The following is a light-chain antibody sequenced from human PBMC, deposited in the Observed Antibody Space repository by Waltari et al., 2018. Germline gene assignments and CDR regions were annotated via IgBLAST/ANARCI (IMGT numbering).Light chain of an antibody. Sequence: AIQMTQSPSSLSASVGDRVTITCRASEGVRSEFAWYQQKPGKVPKLLIYGASSLQSGVPSRFSGSGSGTDFTLTISSLQPEDFATYYCLQDYGYPLTFGGGTKVEVK. CDR2: GAS. V-gene: IGKV1-6*01. CDR3: LQDYGYPLT. CDR1: EGVRSE. J-gene: IGKJ4*01.